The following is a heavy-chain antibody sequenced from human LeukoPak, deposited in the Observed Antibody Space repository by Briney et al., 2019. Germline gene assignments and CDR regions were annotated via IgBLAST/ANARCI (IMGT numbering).Heavy chain of an antibody. J-gene: IGHJ4*02. CDR1: GFTFQGYY. CDR2: ISSSGSTI. Sequence: PGGSLRLSCAASGFTFQGYYMSWIRQAPGQGLEWVSYISSSGSTIYYADSVKGRFTISRDNAKNSLYLQMNSLRAEDTAVYYCARGRRYSYGPGDYWGQGTLVTVSS. V-gene: IGHV3-11*04. CDR3: ARGRRYSYGPGDY. D-gene: IGHD5-18*01.